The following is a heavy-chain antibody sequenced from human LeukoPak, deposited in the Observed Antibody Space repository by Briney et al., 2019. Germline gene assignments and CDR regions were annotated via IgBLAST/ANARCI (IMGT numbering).Heavy chain of an antibody. D-gene: IGHD6-19*01. CDR1: GGSISSGGYY. CDR2: IYYSGST. Sequence: SETLSLTCTVSGGSISSGGYYWSWIRQHPGTGLEWIGYIYYSGSTYYNPSLKSRVTISVDTSKNQFSLKPSSVTAADTAVYYCARVPVNIAVAGEFDYWGQGTLVTVSS. V-gene: IGHV4-31*03. CDR3: ARVPVNIAVAGEFDY. J-gene: IGHJ4*02.